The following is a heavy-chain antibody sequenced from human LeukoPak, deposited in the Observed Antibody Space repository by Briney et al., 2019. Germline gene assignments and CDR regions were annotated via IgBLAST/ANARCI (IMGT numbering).Heavy chain of an antibody. CDR2: INPNSGGT. D-gene: IGHD6-13*01. CDR3: ARSVAAARYFQH. Sequence: GASVKVSCKASGYTFTGYYMHWVRQAPGQGLEWMGWINPNSGGTNYAQKFQGRVTMTRDTSISTAYMELSSLRSEDTAVYYCARSVAAARYFQHWGQGTLVTVSS. V-gene: IGHV1-2*02. CDR1: GYTFTGYY. J-gene: IGHJ1*01.